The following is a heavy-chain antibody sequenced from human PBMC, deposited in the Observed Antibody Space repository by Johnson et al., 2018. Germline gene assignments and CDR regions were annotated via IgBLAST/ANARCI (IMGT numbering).Heavy chain of an antibody. CDR2: IWSDGSNE. D-gene: IGHD3-16*01. CDR3: ARDEGGSPFDV. V-gene: IGHV3-33*01. J-gene: IGHJ3*01. CDR1: GFTFSRSG. Sequence: VQLVESGGGVVQPGRSLRLSCAASGFTFSRSGMHWVRQAPGKGLEWVAVIWSDGSNEGYADSVKGRYTISRDNSKNTLYLQMNSLRVEDTAGYYCARDEGGSPFDVWGQGTMVTVSS.